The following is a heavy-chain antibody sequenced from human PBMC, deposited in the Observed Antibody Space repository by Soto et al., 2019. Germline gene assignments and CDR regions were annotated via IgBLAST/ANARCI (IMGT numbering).Heavy chain of an antibody. J-gene: IGHJ4*02. D-gene: IGHD6-19*01. Sequence: VQLVESGGGVVQPGRSLRLSCAAYGFTFSDYAMHLVRQAPGKGLEWVAVVSHDGRNTHYADSVKGRFTISRDSSKNTVSLEMTSLRAEDTAVYYCAKGGRQWLVTSDFNYWGQGALVTVSS. V-gene: IGHV3-30*18. CDR2: VSHDGRNT. CDR3: AKGGRQWLVTSDFNY. CDR1: GFTFSDYA.